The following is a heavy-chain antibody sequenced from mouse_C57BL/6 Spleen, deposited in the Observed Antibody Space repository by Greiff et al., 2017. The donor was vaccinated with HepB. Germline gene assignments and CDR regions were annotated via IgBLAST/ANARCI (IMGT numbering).Heavy chain of an antibody. Sequence: VQLQQSGPELVKPGASVKISCKASGYAFSSSWMHWVKQRPGKGLEWIGRIYPGDGDTNYNGKFKGKATLTADKSSSTAYMQLSSLTSEDSAVYICARSDNWNKAMDYWGQGTSVTVSS. J-gene: IGHJ4*01. CDR2: IYPGDGDT. D-gene: IGHD4-1*02. CDR1: GYAFSSSW. CDR3: ARSDNWNKAMDY. V-gene: IGHV1-82*01.